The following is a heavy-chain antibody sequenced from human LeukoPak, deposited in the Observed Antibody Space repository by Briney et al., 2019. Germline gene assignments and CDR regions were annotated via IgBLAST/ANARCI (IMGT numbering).Heavy chain of an antibody. Sequence: GESLKISCKGSGYSFTDFWIAWVRQMPGRGLEWMGIIYPGDSNTKYSPSFQGQVTISADKSLSTAYLQWSSLKASDTAIYFCARLKFMNYYDNSGSGMDVWGQGTTATVSS. V-gene: IGHV5-51*01. D-gene: IGHD3-22*01. CDR3: ARLKFMNYYDNSGSGMDV. CDR1: GYSFTDFW. J-gene: IGHJ6*02. CDR2: IYPGDSNT.